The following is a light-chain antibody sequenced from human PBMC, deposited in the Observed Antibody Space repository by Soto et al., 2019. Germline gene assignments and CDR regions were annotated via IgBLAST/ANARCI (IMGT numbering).Light chain of an antibody. CDR3: QQYASSGT. J-gene: IGKJ1*01. Sequence: EILLTQSPDSLSLSPGDRTTLSCRASQSFSSTFFAWYQQKPGQAPRLLIYGASSRATGIPDRFSGRGSGTDFSLTISRLVPEDLAVYYCQQYASSGTFGQGTKVEIK. CDR2: GAS. CDR1: QSFSSTF. V-gene: IGKV3-20*01.